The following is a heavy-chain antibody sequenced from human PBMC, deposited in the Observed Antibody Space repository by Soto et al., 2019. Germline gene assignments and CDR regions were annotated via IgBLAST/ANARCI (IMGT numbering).Heavy chain of an antibody. CDR3: ARAEMASFEYSSSSGAFDY. Sequence: SETLSLTCTVSGGSISSGGYYWSWIRQHPGKGLEWIGYIYYSGSTYYNPSLKSRVTISVDTSKNQFSLKLSSVTAADTAVYYCARAEMASFEYSSSSGAFDYWGQGTLVTVSS. J-gene: IGHJ4*02. V-gene: IGHV4-31*03. D-gene: IGHD6-6*01. CDR2: IYYSGST. CDR1: GGSISSGGYY.